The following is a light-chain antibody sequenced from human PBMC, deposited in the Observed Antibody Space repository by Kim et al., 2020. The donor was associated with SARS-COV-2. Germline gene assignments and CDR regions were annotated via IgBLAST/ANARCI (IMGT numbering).Light chain of an antibody. CDR3: QQYYSYPPSYS. Sequence: AIRMTQSPSSFSASTGDRVTITCRASQGISSYLAWYQQKPGKAPKLLIYAASTLQSGVRSRFSGSGSGTDFTLTISCLQSEDFATYYCQQYYSYPPSYSFGQGTKLEI. J-gene: IGKJ2*03. V-gene: IGKV1-8*01. CDR2: AAS. CDR1: QGISSY.